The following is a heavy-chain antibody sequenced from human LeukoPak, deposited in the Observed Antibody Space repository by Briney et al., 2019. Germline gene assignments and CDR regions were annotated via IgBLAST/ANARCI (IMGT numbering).Heavy chain of an antibody. Sequence: GRSLRLSCAASGFTFSSYAMHWVRQAPGKALEWVAVISYDGSNKYYADSVKGRFTISRDNSKNTLYLQMNSLRAEDTAVYYCAREDYYDSSGPFDYWGQGTLVTVSS. CDR2: ISYDGSNK. CDR3: AREDYYDSSGPFDY. J-gene: IGHJ4*02. CDR1: GFTFSSYA. D-gene: IGHD3-22*01. V-gene: IGHV3-30-3*01.